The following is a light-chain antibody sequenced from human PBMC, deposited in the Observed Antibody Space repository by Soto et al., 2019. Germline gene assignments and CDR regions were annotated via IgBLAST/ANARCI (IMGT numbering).Light chain of an antibody. Sequence: DIPMTQSPSTLSASVGDRVTITCRASQSMNDWLAWYQQKPGKAPKVLIYDASSLQTGVPSRFSGSGSGTDFTLTIDSLQPDDVATYYCLRYNAFSQTF. J-gene: IGKJ1*01. CDR3: LRYNAFSQT. CDR2: DAS. CDR1: QSMNDW. V-gene: IGKV1-5*01.